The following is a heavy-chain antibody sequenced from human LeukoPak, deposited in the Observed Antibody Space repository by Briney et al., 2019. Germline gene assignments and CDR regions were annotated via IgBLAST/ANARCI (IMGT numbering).Heavy chain of an antibody. V-gene: IGHV3-53*05. Sequence: GGSLRLSCAASGFTVSSNYMSWVRQAPGKGLEWVSVIYIGGSTNYADSVKGRFTISRDNSKNTLYLQMNSLRAEDTAVYYCATKMVGGSYCLDLDYWGQGTLVTVSS. CDR3: ATKMVGGSYCLDLDY. CDR2: IYIGGST. CDR1: GFTVSSNY. J-gene: IGHJ4*02. D-gene: IGHD1-26*01.